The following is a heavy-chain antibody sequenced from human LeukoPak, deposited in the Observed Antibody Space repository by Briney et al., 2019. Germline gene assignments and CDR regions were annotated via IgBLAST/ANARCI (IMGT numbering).Heavy chain of an antibody. V-gene: IGHV4-34*01. CDR2: INHSGST. CDR1: GGSFSGYY. J-gene: IGHJ5*02. CDR3: ARGGNYYYDSSGYPSHRENWFDP. Sequence: SETLSLTCAVYGGSFSGYYWSWIRQPPGKGLEGIGEINHSGSTNYNPSLKSRVTISVDTSKNQFSLKLSSVTAADTAVYYCARGGNYYYDSSGYPSHRENWFDPWGQGTLVTVSS. D-gene: IGHD3-22*01.